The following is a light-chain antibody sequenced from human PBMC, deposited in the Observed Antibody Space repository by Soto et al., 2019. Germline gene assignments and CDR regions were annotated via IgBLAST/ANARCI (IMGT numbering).Light chain of an antibody. V-gene: IGKV1-5*03. CDR3: RQYNSDSWT. Sequence: DIQMTQSPSTLSASVGDRVTITCRASQSISSWLAWSQHKPGKAPKLLIYQASSLESGVPSRFSRSGSGTQFTVTISTVQPEDCASDYCRQYNSDSWTVGQGTTLQFK. J-gene: IGKJ1*01. CDR2: QAS. CDR1: QSISSW.